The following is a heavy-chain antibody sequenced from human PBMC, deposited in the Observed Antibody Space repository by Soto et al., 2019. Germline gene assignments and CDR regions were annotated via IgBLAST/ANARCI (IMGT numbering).Heavy chain of an antibody. CDR2: ISYDGSNK. J-gene: IGHJ3*02. CDR1: GFTFSSYG. Sequence: GGSLRLSCAASGFTFSSYGMHWVRQAPGKGLEWVAVISYDGSNKYYADSVKGRFTISRDNSKNTLYLQMNSLRAEDTAVYYCAKDSGGYYDSSGYRMPPGAVDIWGQGTMVTVS. D-gene: IGHD3-22*01. CDR3: AKDSGGYYDSSGYRMPPGAVDI. V-gene: IGHV3-30*18.